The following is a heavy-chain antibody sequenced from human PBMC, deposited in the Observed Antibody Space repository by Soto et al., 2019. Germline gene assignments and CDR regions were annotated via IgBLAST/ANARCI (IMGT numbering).Heavy chain of an antibody. V-gene: IGHV3-48*02. CDR1: GFSFSSYT. CDR2: ISTSSKTI. CDR3: ARDRSVTTEILDF. Sequence: PGGSLRLSCAASGFSFSSYTMNWVRQAPGKGLEWVSYISTSSKTIYYADSVKGRFTISRDNAKNSLYLQMNSLRDEDTAVYYCARDRSVTTEILDFSGPGTLVTVSS. J-gene: IGHJ4*02. D-gene: IGHD4-17*01.